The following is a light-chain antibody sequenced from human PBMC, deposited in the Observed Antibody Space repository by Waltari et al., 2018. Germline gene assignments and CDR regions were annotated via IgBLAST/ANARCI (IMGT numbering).Light chain of an antibody. V-gene: IGLV2-14*01. CDR2: DVS. Sequence: QSAMTQPASESGSPGQSITISCTGTSSEVGGYNYVSWYQQHPGKAPKLMVYDVSKRPSGVSNRFSGSKSCTTASLTIAALQAEDEADYYCSSYTSSSTFGVGFGGGTKLTVL. CDR3: SSYTSSSTFGVG. CDR1: SSEVGGYNY. J-gene: IGLJ2*01.